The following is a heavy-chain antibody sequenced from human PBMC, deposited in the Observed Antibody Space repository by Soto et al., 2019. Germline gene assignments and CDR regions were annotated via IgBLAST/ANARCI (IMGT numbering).Heavy chain of an antibody. D-gene: IGHD6-13*01. Sequence: PGESLKISCKGSGYSFTSYWISWVRQMPGKGLEWMGRIDPSDSYTNYSPSFQGHVTISADKSISTAYLQWSSLKASDTAMYYCARHISGIYYYYGMDVWGQGTTVTVSS. CDR3: ARHISGIYYYYGMDV. CDR1: GYSFTSYW. J-gene: IGHJ6*02. V-gene: IGHV5-10-1*01. CDR2: IDPSDSYT.